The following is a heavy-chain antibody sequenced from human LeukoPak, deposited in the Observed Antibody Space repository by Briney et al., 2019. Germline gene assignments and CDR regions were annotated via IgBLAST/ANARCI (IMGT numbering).Heavy chain of an antibody. CDR1: GFTFSSYG. D-gene: IGHD4-17*01. V-gene: IGHV3-30*02. Sequence: GGSLRLSCAASGFTFSSYGMHWVRQALGKGLEWVAFIRYDGSNKYYADSVKGRFTISRDNSKNTLYLQMNSLRAEDTAVYYCAKDPGDYGDYGYWGQGTLVTVSS. CDR3: AKDPGDYGDYGY. CDR2: IRYDGSNK. J-gene: IGHJ4*02.